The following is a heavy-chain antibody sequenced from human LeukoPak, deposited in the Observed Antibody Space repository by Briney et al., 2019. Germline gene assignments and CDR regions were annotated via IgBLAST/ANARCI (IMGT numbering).Heavy chain of an antibody. J-gene: IGHJ4*02. Sequence: GGSLRLSCAASGFTFSTYGVHWVRQAPGKGLEGGAVISYDGSKKYYADSVKGRFTISRDNSKNTLFLQMNSLRAEDTAVYYCASGLSVRGVNEVCYWGQGTLVTVSS. CDR3: ASGLSVRGVNEVCY. CDR2: ISYDGSKK. CDR1: GFTFSTYG. V-gene: IGHV3-30*03. D-gene: IGHD3-10*01.